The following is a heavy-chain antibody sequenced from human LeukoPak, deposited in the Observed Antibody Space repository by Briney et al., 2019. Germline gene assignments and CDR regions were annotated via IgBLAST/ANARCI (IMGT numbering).Heavy chain of an antibody. Sequence: SETLSLTCAVYGGSFSGYYWSWIRQPPGKGLEWIGEINHSGSTNYNPSLKSRVTISVDTSKNQFSLKLSSVTAADTAVYYCARGPQQLVRKIDHWGQGTLVTVSS. CDR3: ARGPQQLVRKIDH. V-gene: IGHV4-34*01. J-gene: IGHJ4*02. CDR1: GGSFSGYY. CDR2: INHSGST. D-gene: IGHD6-13*01.